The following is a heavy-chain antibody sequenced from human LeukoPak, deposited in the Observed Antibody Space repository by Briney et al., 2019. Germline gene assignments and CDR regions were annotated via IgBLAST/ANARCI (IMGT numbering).Heavy chain of an antibody. CDR1: GFTFSSYW. D-gene: IGHD3-22*01. J-gene: IGHJ6*02. CDR2: IKQDGSEK. V-gene: IGHV3-7*01. CDR3: ARHYYDSSGYYLSYYYGMDV. Sequence: GGSLRLSCAASGFTFSSYWMSWVRQAPGKGLEWVANIKQDGSEKYYVDSVKGRFTISRDNAKNSLYLQMNSLRAEDTAVYYCARHYYDSSGYYLSYYYGMDVWGQGTTVTASS.